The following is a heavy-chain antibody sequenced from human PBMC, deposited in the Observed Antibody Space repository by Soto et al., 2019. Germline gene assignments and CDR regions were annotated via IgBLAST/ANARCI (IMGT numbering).Heavy chain of an antibody. CDR1: GFTFSSYD. CDR2: IGTAGDT. J-gene: IGHJ6*02. V-gene: IGHV3-13*04. D-gene: IGHD2-15*01. CDR3: ARADSPYYCGMDV. Sequence: EVQLVESGGGLVQPGGSLRLSCAASGFTFSSYDMHWVRQATGKGLEWVSAIGTAGDTYYPGSVKGRFTISRENAKNSLYLQMNSLRAGDTAVYYCARADSPYYCGMDVWGQGTTVTVSS.